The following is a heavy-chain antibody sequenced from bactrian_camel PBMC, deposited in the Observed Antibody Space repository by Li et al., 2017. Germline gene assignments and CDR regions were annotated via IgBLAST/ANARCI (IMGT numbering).Heavy chain of an antibody. CDR2: IDSDGST. J-gene: IGHJ4*01. D-gene: IGHD5*01. Sequence: HVQLVESGGGSVQAGGSLRHSCTASGNTLHSSCMAWFRQAPGKERERVARIDSDGSTKYTDSTKGRFTISRDNAKNTLYLQLNSLTREDSAMYYCTRETQWVGYHEFAEYWGQGTQV. CDR1: GNTLHSSC. CDR3: TRETQWVGYHEFAEY. V-gene: IGHV3S55*01.